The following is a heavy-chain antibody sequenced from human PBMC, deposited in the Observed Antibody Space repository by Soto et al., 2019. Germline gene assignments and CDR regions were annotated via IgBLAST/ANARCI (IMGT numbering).Heavy chain of an antibody. Sequence: PSETLSLTCAVSGGSISSGGYSWSWIRQPPGKGLEWIGYIYHSGSTYYNPSLKSRVTISVDRSKNQFSLKLSSVTAADTAVYYCARESDYGDYDYWGQGPLVTVSS. J-gene: IGHJ4*02. CDR3: ARESDYGDYDY. CDR2: IYHSGST. CDR1: GGSISSGGYS. D-gene: IGHD4-17*01. V-gene: IGHV4-30-2*01.